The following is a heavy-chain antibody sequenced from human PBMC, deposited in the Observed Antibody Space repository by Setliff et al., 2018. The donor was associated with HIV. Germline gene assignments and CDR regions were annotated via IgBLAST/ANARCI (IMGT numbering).Heavy chain of an antibody. V-gene: IGHV3-30*04. D-gene: IGHD3-10*01. CDR2: ISFDGSNK. CDR3: ARDRNYYDSGLGPFDV. CDR1: GFTFSTYA. Sequence: PGGSLRLSCAGSGFTFSTYAMHWVRQAPGKGLEWVAVISFDGSNKYYAGSVKGRFTLFRDNSNNTLYLQTNSLRTEDTAVYYCARDRNYYDSGLGPFDVWGQGTMVTVSS. J-gene: IGHJ3*01.